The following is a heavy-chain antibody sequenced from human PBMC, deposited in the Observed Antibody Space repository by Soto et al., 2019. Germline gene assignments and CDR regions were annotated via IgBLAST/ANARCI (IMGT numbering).Heavy chain of an antibody. CDR3: AHRSCGGDSCYYTLDY. Sequence: SGPTLVNPTQTLTLTCSCSGFSVSTSGEAVGWIRQPPGKALEWLALIYWNDNKYYSPSLKSRLTITKDTSKNQVVLTMTNMDPEDTATYYCAHRSCGGDSCYYTLDYWGQGTLVTVSS. V-gene: IGHV2-5*01. J-gene: IGHJ4*02. CDR2: IYWNDNK. D-gene: IGHD2-15*01. CDR1: GFSVSTSGEA.